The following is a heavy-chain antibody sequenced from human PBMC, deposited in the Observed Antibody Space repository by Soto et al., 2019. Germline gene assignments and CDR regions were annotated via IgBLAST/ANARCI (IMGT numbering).Heavy chain of an antibody. Sequence: EEQVLESGGGLVQPGGSLRLSCAASGFSFGSYVMTWVRQAPGKGLEWVSGISASGRSTYYADSVNGRFTVSRDNSKNTLYLDMNNLRVEDTAVYFCTIPFAYQMPSFWYFDLWGRGTLVTVSP. J-gene: IGHJ2*01. CDR2: ISASGRST. D-gene: IGHD2-2*01. CDR3: TIPFAYQMPSFWYFDL. CDR1: GFSFGSYV. V-gene: IGHV3-23*01.